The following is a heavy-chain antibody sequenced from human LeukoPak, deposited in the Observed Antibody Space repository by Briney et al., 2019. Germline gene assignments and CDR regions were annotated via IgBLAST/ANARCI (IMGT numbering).Heavy chain of an antibody. D-gene: IGHD1-26*01. V-gene: IGHV3-7*01. J-gene: IGHJ4*02. CDR1: GFNFSNYW. CDR3: ARGGAPDY. CDR2: TNRDEIQK. Sequence: GGSLRLSCAASGFNFSNYWMTWVRQAPGKGLEWVANTNRDEIQKYYVDSVKGRFTISRDNAKNSLYLQMNNLRAEDTAVYYCARGGAPDYWGQGSLVTVSS.